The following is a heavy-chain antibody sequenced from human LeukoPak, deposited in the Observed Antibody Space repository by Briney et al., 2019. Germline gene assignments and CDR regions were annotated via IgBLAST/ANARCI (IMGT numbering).Heavy chain of an antibody. CDR1: GYTFTSYA. D-gene: IGHD2-15*01. V-gene: IGHV1-3*01. J-gene: IGHJ6*02. CDR3: ARDATYCRGSTCSYYGLDV. Sequence: GASVKISCKASGYTFTSYAMHWVRQAPGQGLEWMGWMNAGNGNTKYSQKFQGRVSISRDTSATTAYMELSSLTSEDTAVYYCARDATYCRGSTCSYYGLDVWGQGTTVTVSS. CDR2: MNAGNGNT.